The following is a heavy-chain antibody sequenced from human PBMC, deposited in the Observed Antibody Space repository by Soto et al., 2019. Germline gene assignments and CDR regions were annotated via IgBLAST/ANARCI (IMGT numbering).Heavy chain of an antibody. CDR2: INHSGST. D-gene: IGHD2-15*01. CDR1: GGSISSYY. Sequence: PSETLSLTCTVSGGSISSYYWSWIRQPPGKGLEWIGEINHSGSTNYNPSLKSRVTISVDTSKNQFSLKLSSVTAADTAVYYCAREKGCSGGSCYPPAFDAFDIWGQGTMVTVSS. V-gene: IGHV4-34*01. J-gene: IGHJ3*02. CDR3: AREKGCSGGSCYPPAFDAFDI.